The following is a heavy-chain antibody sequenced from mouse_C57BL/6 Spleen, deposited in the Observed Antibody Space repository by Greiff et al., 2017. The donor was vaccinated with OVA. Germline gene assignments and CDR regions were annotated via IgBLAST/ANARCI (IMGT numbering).Heavy chain of an antibody. D-gene: IGHD2-3*01. Sequence: DVMLVESGGDLVKPGGSLKLSCAASGFTFSSYGMSWVRQTPDKRLEWVATISSGGSYTYYPDSVKGRFTISRDNAKNTLYLQMSSLKSEDTAMYYCARHDARGYAMDYWGQGTSVTVSS. CDR1: GFTFSSYG. V-gene: IGHV5-6*02. CDR2: ISSGGSYT. J-gene: IGHJ4*01. CDR3: ARHDARGYAMDY.